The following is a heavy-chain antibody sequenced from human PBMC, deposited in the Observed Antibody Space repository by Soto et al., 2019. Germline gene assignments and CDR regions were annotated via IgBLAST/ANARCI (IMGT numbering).Heavy chain of an antibody. CDR3: ASPTLGAFDI. J-gene: IGHJ3*02. CDR2: IYYSGST. CDR1: GGSIISSNYY. Sequence: LSLTFAVSGGSIISSNYYWGWIRQPPGKGLEWIGSIYYSGSTSYNSSLKSRVTISVDTSKNQFSLRLSSVTAADTAVYYCASPTLGAFDIWGQGTMVTVSS. V-gene: IGHV4-39*01. D-gene: IGHD3-16*01.